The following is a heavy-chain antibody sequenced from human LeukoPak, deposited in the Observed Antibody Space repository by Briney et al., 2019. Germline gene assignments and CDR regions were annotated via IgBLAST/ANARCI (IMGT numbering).Heavy chain of an antibody. V-gene: IGHV3-30*04. CDR1: GFTFSSYT. Sequence: PGTSLRLSCAASGFTFSSYTMHWVRQAPGKGLDWVAVISYDGNEKYYADSVKGRFTISRDNSKSTMYLQMNSLRAEDTAVYYCARKGGTMVNYRPFDYWGQGTLVTVSS. CDR2: ISYDGNEK. J-gene: IGHJ4*02. CDR3: ARKGGTMVNYRPFDY. D-gene: IGHD3-10*01.